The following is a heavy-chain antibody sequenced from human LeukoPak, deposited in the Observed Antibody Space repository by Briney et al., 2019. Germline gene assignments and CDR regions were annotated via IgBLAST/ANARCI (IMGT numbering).Heavy chain of an antibody. Sequence: SVKVSCKASGGTFSSYTISWVRQAPGQGLEWMGRIIPILGIANYAQKFQGRVTITADKSTSTAYMELSSLRSEDTAVYYCARDLEVSNWDIVVVPAAINYYYCGMDVWGQGTTVTVSS. J-gene: IGHJ6*02. CDR1: GGTFSSYT. V-gene: IGHV1-69*04. D-gene: IGHD2-2*01. CDR3: ARDLEVSNWDIVVVPAAINYYYCGMDV. CDR2: IIPILGIA.